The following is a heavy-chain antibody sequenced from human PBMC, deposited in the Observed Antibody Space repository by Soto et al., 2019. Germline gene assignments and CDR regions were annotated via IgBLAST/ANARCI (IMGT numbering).Heavy chain of an antibody. CDR1: GGSIISHH. V-gene: IGHV4-59*11. Sequence: SETLSLTCTVSGGSIISHHWSWIRQPPGKGLEWIGYIPHSGSSTHNPSLKSRVTISVDTSKNQFSLKLRSVTVADTAVYYCAREGPLSGDAFDIWGQGTMVTVSS. J-gene: IGHJ3*02. CDR2: IPHSGSS. CDR3: AREGPLSGDAFDI.